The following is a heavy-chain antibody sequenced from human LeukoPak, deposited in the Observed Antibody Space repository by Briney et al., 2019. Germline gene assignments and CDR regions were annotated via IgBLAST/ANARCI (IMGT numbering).Heavy chain of an antibody. CDR2: MNPNSGNT. Sequence: ASVKVSCKASGGTFSSYAINWVRQATGQGLEWMGWMNPNSGNTGYAQKFQGRVTITRNTSISTAYMELSSLRSEDTAVYYCARAVIRFNNYYYYYYMDVWGKGTTVTVSS. CDR1: GGTFSSYA. D-gene: IGHD3-16*02. CDR3: ARAVIRFNNYYYYYYMDV. V-gene: IGHV1-8*03. J-gene: IGHJ6*03.